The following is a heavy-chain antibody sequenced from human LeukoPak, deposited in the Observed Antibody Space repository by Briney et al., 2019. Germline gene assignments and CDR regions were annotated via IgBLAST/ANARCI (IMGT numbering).Heavy chain of an antibody. Sequence: ASVMVSCKASGYTFTVYYMHWVRQAPGQGLEWMGWINPNSGGTNYAQKFQGRVTMTRDTSISTAYMELSRLRSDDTAVYYCARPSIAVAGVFDYWGQGTLVTVSS. D-gene: IGHD6-19*01. CDR3: ARPSIAVAGVFDY. CDR2: INPNSGGT. V-gene: IGHV1-2*02. CDR1: GYTFTVYY. J-gene: IGHJ4*02.